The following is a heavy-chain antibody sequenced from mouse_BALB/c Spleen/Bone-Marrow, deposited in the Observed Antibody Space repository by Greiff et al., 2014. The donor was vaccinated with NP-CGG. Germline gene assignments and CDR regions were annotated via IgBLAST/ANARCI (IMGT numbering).Heavy chain of an antibody. Sequence: VQLQQSGPGLVAPSQSLSITCTVSGFSLTSYGVHWVRQPPGKGLEWLGVIWAGGSTNYNSALMSRLSISKDDSKSQVFLKMNSLQTDDTAMYYCARDPIYYGYDWYFDVWGAGTTVTVSS. J-gene: IGHJ1*01. CDR2: IWAGGST. CDR3: ARDPIYYGYDWYFDV. D-gene: IGHD2-2*01. CDR1: GFSLTSYG. V-gene: IGHV2-9*02.